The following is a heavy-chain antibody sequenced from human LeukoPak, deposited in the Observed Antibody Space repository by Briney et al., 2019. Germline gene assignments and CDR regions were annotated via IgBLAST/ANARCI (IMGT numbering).Heavy chain of an antibody. Sequence: SETLSLTCAVYGGSFSGYYWSWIRQPPGKGLEWIGEINHSGSTNYNPSLKSRVTISVDTSKNQFSLKLSSVTAADTAVYCCASLKMNWFDPWGQGTLVTVSS. CDR3: ASLKMNWFDP. CDR1: GGSFSGYY. J-gene: IGHJ5*02. CDR2: INHSGST. V-gene: IGHV4-34*01.